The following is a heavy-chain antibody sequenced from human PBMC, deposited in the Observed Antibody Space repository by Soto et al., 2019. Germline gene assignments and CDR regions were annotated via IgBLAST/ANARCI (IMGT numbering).Heavy chain of an antibody. CDR1: GGSFSNYY. J-gene: IGHJ5*02. Sequence: SETRSLTCGVYGGSFSNYYWIWVRQPPGKGLEWIGEVNHSGEATYNPSLQSRVSISLNTSNTHFYLKMTSVAAANTAIYFCARAEQDPSYWFEHWDQGTMVSGSA. D-gene: IGHD3-10*01. V-gene: IGHV4-34*01. CDR3: ARAEQDPSYWFEH. CDR2: VNHSGEA.